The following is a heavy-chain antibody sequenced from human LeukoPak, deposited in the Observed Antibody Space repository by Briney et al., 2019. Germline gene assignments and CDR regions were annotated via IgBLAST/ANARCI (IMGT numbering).Heavy chain of an antibody. Sequence: SETLSLTCTVSGGSISSYYWSWIRQPPGKGLEWIGYIYYSGSTNYNPSLKSRVTISVDTSKNQFSLKLSSVTAADTAVYYCARDRGSDAFDIWGQGTMVTVSS. CDR1: GGSISSYY. V-gene: IGHV4-59*01. CDR2: IYYSGST. D-gene: IGHD3-16*01. J-gene: IGHJ3*02. CDR3: ARDRGSDAFDI.